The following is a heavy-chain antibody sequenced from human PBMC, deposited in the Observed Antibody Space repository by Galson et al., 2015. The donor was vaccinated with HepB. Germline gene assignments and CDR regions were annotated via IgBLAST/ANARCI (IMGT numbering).Heavy chain of an antibody. V-gene: IGHV3-48*03. D-gene: IGHD2-15*01. CDR2: ISSSGSFT. CDR1: GFTFSSYA. Sequence: SLRLSCAASGFTFSSYAMNWVRQAPGKGLEWVSYISSSGSFTYYADSVKGRFTISRDNSKNSLYLQMNSLRVEDTAVYYCARACGGNCYCCFDFWGRGTLVTVSS. CDR3: ARACGGNCYCCFDF. J-gene: IGHJ5*01.